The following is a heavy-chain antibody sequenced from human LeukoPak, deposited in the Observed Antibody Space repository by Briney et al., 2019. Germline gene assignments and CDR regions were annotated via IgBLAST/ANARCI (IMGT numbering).Heavy chain of an antibody. V-gene: IGHV3-53*01. Sequence: GGSLRLSCAASGFSVRTNYMSWVSQAPGKGLECVSVIYSGGTIRYADSVKGRLTISRDNSRDTLHLQMNSLRVDGTAVYYCVRAVHHLFYSDSSGYYGDAFDVWGQGTVVTVSS. J-gene: IGHJ3*01. D-gene: IGHD3-22*01. CDR3: VRAVHHLFYSDSSGYYGDAFDV. CDR2: IYSGGTI. CDR1: GFSVRTNY.